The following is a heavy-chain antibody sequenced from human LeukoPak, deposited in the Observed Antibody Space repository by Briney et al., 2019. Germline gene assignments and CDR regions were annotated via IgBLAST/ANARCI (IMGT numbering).Heavy chain of an antibody. Sequence: QNLQGRVTMTRDTSTSTVYMELSSLRSEDTAVYYCARDDEIKGFDYWGQGTLVTVSS. J-gene: IGHJ4*02. V-gene: IGHV1-46*01. D-gene: IGHD5-24*01. CDR3: ARDDEIKGFDY.